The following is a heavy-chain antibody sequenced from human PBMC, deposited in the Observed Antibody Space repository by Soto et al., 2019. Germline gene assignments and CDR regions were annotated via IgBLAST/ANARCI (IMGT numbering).Heavy chain of an antibody. V-gene: IGHV3-43*01. CDR1: GFTFDDYT. Sequence: GGSLRLSCAASGFTFDDYTMHWVRQAPGKGLEWVSLISWDGGSTYYADSVKGRFTISRDNSKNSLYLQMNSLRTEDTALYYCAKDIRDYASYYYGMDVWGQGTTVTVSS. CDR3: AKDIRDYASYYYGMDV. J-gene: IGHJ6*02. D-gene: IGHD4-17*01. CDR2: ISWDGGST.